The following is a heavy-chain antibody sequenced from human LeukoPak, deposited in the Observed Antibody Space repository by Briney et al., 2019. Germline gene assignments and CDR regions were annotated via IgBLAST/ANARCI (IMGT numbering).Heavy chain of an antibody. CDR1: GGSFSSYY. CDR3: ARGPTISETGYFDY. CDR2: INHRGDT. J-gene: IGHJ4*03. Sequence: SETLSLTCVVYGGSFSSYYWSWMRQSPGKGLEWIAEINHRGDTNYNPSVKSRVTISVDTSKNQFSLKVTSLTAADTAVYYCARGPTISETGYFDYWGQGTLVTVSS. D-gene: IGHD1-1*01. V-gene: IGHV4-34*01.